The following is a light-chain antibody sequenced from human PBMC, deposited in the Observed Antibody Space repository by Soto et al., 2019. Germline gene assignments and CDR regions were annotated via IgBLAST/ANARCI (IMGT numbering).Light chain of an antibody. J-gene: IGKJ1*01. CDR2: GAS. CDR1: QSVSSSY. Sequence: IVLTQSPVTLCFSPREIATLSCRASQSVSSSYSPWYQQKPGQAPRFLIYGASTRATGIPDRFSGSGSGTDFTLTISRLEPEDFAVYYCQQYGSSPTTFGQGTKVDIK. V-gene: IGKV3-20*01. CDR3: QQYGSSPTT.